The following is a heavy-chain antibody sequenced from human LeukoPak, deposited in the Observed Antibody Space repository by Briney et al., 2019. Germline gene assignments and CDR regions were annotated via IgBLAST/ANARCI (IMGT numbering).Heavy chain of an antibody. J-gene: IGHJ4*02. V-gene: IGHV3-30*18. CDR3: AKDGMADYYGSGGQDY. D-gene: IGHD3-10*01. CDR1: GFTFGNSW. CDR2: ISYDGSNK. Sequence: GGSLRLSCAASGFTFGNSWMHWVRQAPGKGLEWVAVISYDGSNKYYADSVKGRFTITRDNSKNTLYLQMNSLRSEDTAVYYCAKDGMADYYGSGGQDYWGQGTLVTVSS.